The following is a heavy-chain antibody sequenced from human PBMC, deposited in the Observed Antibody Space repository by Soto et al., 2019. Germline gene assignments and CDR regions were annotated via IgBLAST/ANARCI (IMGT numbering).Heavy chain of an antibody. CDR2: IRSKAYGGTT. D-gene: IGHD3-3*01. Sequence: LRLSCTASGFTFGDYAMSWVRQAPGKGLEWVGFIRSKAYGGTTEYAASVKGRFTISRDDSKSIAYLQMNSLKTEDTAVYYCTRPYYDFWSGYQTFDYWGQGTLVTVSS. V-gene: IGHV3-49*04. CDR3: TRPYYDFWSGYQTFDY. J-gene: IGHJ4*02. CDR1: GFTFGDYA.